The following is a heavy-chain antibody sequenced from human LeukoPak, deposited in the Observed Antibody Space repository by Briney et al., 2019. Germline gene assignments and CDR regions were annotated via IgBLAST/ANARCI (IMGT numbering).Heavy chain of an antibody. CDR3: ARDLSPVVRASPMGY. CDR2: IWYDGSNK. V-gene: IGHV3-33*01. J-gene: IGHJ4*02. Sequence: GGSLRLSCAASGFTFSSYGMHWVRQAPGKGLEWVAVIWYDGSNKYYADSVKGRFTISRDTSKNTLYLQMNSLRAEDTAVYYCARDLSPVVRASPMGYWGQGTPVTVSS. D-gene: IGHD3-10*01. CDR1: GFTFSSYG.